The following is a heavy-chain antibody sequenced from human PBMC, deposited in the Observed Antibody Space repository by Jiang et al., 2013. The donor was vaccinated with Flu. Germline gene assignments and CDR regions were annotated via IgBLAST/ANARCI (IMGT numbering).Heavy chain of an antibody. D-gene: IGHD2-2*02. V-gene: IGHV3-15*01. CDR2: KSKTDGGTT. Sequence: KSKTDGGTTDYAAPVKGRFTISRDDSKNTLYLQMNSLKTEDTAVYYCTTDVVPAAIYAFDIWGQGTMVTVSS. J-gene: IGHJ3*02. CDR3: TTDVVPAAIYAFDI.